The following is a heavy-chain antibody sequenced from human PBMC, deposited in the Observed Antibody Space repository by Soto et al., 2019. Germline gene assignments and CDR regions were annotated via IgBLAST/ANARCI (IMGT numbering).Heavy chain of an antibody. CDR3: ARDLQAGTDNVNWFAP. CDR2: IAYDGSNR. V-gene: IGHV3-30*04. Sequence: QVQLVESGGGVVQPGRSLRLSCAASGFSISRSAMHWVRQAPGKGLEWVAVIAYDGSNRWYADSAKGRFIISRDNSKNTVYLQMSSLRGEDTAVYYCARDLQAGTDNVNWFAPWGQGTLVTVSS. J-gene: IGHJ5*02. D-gene: IGHD1-1*01. CDR1: GFSISRSA.